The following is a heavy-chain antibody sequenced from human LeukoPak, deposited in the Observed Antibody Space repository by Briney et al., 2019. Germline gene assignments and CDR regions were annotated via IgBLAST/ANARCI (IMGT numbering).Heavy chain of an antibody. V-gene: IGHV3-21*01. CDR1: GFTFSTYT. J-gene: IGHJ6*03. D-gene: IGHD6-13*01. Sequence: GGSLRLSCAASGFTFSTYTMNWVRQAPGKGLEWISSITSISNYIFYADSLKGRFTISRDNAKNSLYLQMNSLRAEDTAVYYCAKDSSSWYGGYYYYYYMDVWGKGTTVTVSS. CDR2: ITSISNYI. CDR3: AKDSSSWYGGYYYYYYMDV.